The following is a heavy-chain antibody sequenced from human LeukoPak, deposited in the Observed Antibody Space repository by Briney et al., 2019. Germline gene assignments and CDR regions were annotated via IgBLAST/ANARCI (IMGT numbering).Heavy chain of an antibody. D-gene: IGHD4-17*01. CDR3: ARCGDYAFYYYYYMDV. Sequence: SVKVSCKASGGTFSSYAISWVRQAPGQGLEWMGGIIPIFGTANYAQKFQGRVTITADKSTSTAYMELNSLRAEDTAVYYCARCGDYAFYYYYYMDVWGKGTTVTVSS. CDR2: IIPIFGTA. J-gene: IGHJ6*03. CDR1: GGTFSSYA. V-gene: IGHV1-69*06.